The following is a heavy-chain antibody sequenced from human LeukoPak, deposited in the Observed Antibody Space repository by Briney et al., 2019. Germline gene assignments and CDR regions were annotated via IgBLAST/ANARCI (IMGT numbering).Heavy chain of an antibody. D-gene: IGHD6-6*01. CDR3: ARDGAARPGYYMDV. J-gene: IGHJ6*03. CDR1: NGSISSSSYY. Sequence: PLETLSLTCTVSNGSISSSSYYWGWIRQPPGEGLEWIGSVYYSGSTHYNPSLKSRVTISVDTSKNQFSLKLTSVTAADTAVYYCARDGAARPGYYMDVWGKGTTVTVSS. CDR2: VYYSGST. V-gene: IGHV4-39*07.